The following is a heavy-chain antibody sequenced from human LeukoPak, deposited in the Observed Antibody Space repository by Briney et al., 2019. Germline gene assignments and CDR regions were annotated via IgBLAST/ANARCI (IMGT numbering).Heavy chain of an antibody. CDR1: GFTFSSYS. V-gene: IGHV3-48*01. Sequence: GGSLRLSCAASGFTFSSYSMNWVRQAPGKGLEWISYISSSSSTIYYADSVKGRFAISRDNSKNTLYLQMSSLRAEDTAVYYCAKEYDGYWGQGTLVTVSS. D-gene: IGHD2-8*01. CDR2: ISSSSSTI. J-gene: IGHJ4*02. CDR3: AKEYDGY.